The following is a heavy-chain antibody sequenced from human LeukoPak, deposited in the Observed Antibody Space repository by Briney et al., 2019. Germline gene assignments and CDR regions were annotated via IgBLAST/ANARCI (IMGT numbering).Heavy chain of an antibody. Sequence: SETLSLTCTVSGGSISSSSSYWGWIRQPPGKGLEWIGSIYYSGSTYYNPSLKSRVTISVDTSKNQFSLKLSSVTAADTAVYYCARVGSSGWSPPYYYYYYMDVWGKGTTVTISS. CDR2: IYYSGST. D-gene: IGHD6-19*01. CDR3: ARVGSSGWSPPYYYYYYMDV. J-gene: IGHJ6*03. CDR1: GGSISSSSSY. V-gene: IGHV4-39*07.